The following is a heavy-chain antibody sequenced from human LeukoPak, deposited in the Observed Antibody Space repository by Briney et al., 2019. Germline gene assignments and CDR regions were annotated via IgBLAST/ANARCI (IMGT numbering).Heavy chain of an antibody. CDR2: IYYSGST. CDR1: GGSISSYY. D-gene: IGHD6-19*01. CDR3: ARHVAVAGDFDY. J-gene: IGHJ4*02. Sequence: SETLSLTCTVSGGSISSYYWSWIRQPPGKGLEWIGYIYYSGSTNYNPSLKSRVTISVVTSKNQFSLKLSSVTAADTAVYYCARHVAVAGDFDYWGQGTLVTVSS. V-gene: IGHV4-59*08.